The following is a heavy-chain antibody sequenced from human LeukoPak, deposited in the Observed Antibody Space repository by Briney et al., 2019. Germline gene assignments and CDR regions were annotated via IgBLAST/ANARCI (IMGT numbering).Heavy chain of an antibody. J-gene: IGHJ4*02. CDR3: ARASGSFDY. CDR2: ISPGGGTT. V-gene: IGHV3-23*01. Sequence: GGSLRLSCGVSGFAFGSEAMNWVRQSPARGLEWVASISPGGGTTYYADSVKGRFTISRDNAKNSLYLQMNSLRAEDTAVYYCARASGSFDYWGQGTLISVSS. CDR1: GFAFGSEA. D-gene: IGHD1-26*01.